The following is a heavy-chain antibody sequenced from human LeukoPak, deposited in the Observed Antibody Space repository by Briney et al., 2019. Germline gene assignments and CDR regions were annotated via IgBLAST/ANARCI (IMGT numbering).Heavy chain of an antibody. CDR3: ARCSIGHSGSSYPLAYYYYYMDV. CDR2: INHSGST. V-gene: IGHV4-34*01. J-gene: IGHJ6*03. D-gene: IGHD1-26*01. CDR1: GGSFSGYY. Sequence: PSETLSLTCAVYGGSFSGYYWSWVRQPPGKGLEWIGEINHSGSTNYNPSLKSRVTISVDTSKNQFSLKLSSVTAADTAVYYSARCSIGHSGSSYPLAYYYYYMDVWGKGTTVTVSS.